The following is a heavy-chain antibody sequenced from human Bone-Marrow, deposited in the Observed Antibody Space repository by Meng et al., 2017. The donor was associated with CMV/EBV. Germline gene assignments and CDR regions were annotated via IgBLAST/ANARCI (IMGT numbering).Heavy chain of an antibody. V-gene: IGHV4-39*07. CDR3: ARVIGSLVDELPWYFDY. CDR2: IYSSGST. CDR1: GGSISSSSYY. D-gene: IGHD3-10*01. Sequence: PQLRGLGQGPVKPPETLSLTATFSGGSISSSSYYWGWIRQPPGKGLEWIGSIYSSGSTYYNPSLKSRVTISVDTSKNQFSLKLSSVTAADTAVYYCARVIGSLVDELPWYFDYWGQGTLVTVSS. J-gene: IGHJ4*02.